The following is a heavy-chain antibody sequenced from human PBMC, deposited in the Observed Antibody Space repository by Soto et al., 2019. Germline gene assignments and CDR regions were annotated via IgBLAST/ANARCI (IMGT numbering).Heavy chain of an antibody. CDR3: ARDYDFWSGYPSYGMDV. D-gene: IGHD3-3*01. CDR1: GGSISSYY. J-gene: IGHJ6*02. CDR2: IYYSGST. Sequence: LSLTFTVSGGSISSYYWSWIRQPPGKGLEWIGYIYYSGSTNYNPSLKSRVTISVDTSKNQFSLKLSSVTAADTAVYYCARDYDFWSGYPSYGMDVWGQGTTVTVSS. V-gene: IGHV4-59*01.